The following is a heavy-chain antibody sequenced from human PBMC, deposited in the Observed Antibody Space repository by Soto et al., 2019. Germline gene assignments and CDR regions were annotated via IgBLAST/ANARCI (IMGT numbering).Heavy chain of an antibody. D-gene: IGHD3-10*01. CDR2: IIPSFGTA. J-gene: IGHJ3*02. V-gene: IGHV1-69*01. CDR3: AREVRELWFGELVQNDVFDI. Sequence: QVQLVQSGAEVKKPGSSVKVSCKASGGTFSSYAISWVRQAPGQGLEWMGGIIPSFGTANYAQKFQGRVTITADQSTSTAYMELSSMRSEDTAVYYCAREVRELWFGELVQNDVFDIWGQGTMVTVSS. CDR1: GGTFSSYA.